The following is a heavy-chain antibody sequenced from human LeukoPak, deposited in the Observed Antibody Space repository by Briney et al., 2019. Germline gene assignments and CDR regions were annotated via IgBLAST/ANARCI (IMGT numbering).Heavy chain of an antibody. Sequence: GGSLSLSCAASGFTFSGYSMNWVRQAPGKGLEWVGRIRNKANSYTTEYAASVKGRFTISRDDSKNSLYLQMNSLKTEDTAVYYCARTRSGSVDAFDIWGQGTMVTVSS. CDR2: IRNKANSYTT. J-gene: IGHJ3*02. V-gene: IGHV3-72*01. CDR3: ARTRSGSVDAFDI. D-gene: IGHD1-26*01. CDR1: GFTFSGYS.